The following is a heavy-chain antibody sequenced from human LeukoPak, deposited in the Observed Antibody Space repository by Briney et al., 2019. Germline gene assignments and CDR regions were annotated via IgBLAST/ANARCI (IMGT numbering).Heavy chain of an antibody. D-gene: IGHD3-10*01. J-gene: IGHJ4*02. V-gene: IGHV3-30*07. CDR1: GFTFSSYA. Sequence: PGGSLRLSCAASGFTFSSYAMHWVRQAPGKGLEWVAVISYDGSNKYYADSVKGRFTISRDNSKNTLYLQMNSLRAEDTAVYYCAKVALWFGERYFDYWGQGTLVTVSS. CDR3: AKVALWFGERYFDY. CDR2: ISYDGSNK.